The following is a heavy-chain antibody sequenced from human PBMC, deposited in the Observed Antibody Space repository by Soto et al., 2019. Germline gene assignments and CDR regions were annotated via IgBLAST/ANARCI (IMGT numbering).Heavy chain of an antibody. CDR3: ARAGYRSSSPNYYYLYGMDV. CDR1: GYTFTSYD. CDR2: MNPNSGNT. J-gene: IGHJ6*02. V-gene: IGHV1-8*01. D-gene: IGHD6-6*01. Sequence: QVQLVQSGAEVKKPGASVKVSCKASGYTFTSYDINWVRQATGQGLEWMGWMNPNSGNTAYAQKFQGRVTMTGNTSLSTAYMELSSLRSEDTAVYYCARAGYRSSSPNYYYLYGMDVWGQGTTVTVSS.